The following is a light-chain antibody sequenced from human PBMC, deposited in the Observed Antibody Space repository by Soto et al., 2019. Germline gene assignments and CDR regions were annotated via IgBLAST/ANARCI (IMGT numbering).Light chain of an antibody. CDR3: QSYDSSLSGYV. CDR2: ENN. J-gene: IGLJ1*01. CDR1: SSNIGAGYE. Sequence: QSVLTQPPSASEAPGQRVTISCTGSSSNIGAGYEAHWYQQVPGTAPKLLIYENNNRPSGVPHRFSGSKSGTSASLAITGLQAEDEAEYYCQSYDSSLSGYVFGTGTKLTVL. V-gene: IGLV1-40*01.